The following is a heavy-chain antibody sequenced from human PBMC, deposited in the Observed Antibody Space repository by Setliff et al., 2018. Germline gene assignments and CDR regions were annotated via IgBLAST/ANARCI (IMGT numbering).Heavy chain of an antibody. CDR3: ARHVNGSGKYYNWFDP. Sequence: PSETLSLTCAVSGYSISSGYYWGWIRQPPGKGLEWIGSVYHSGSTYYNPSLKSRVTISVDTSKNQFSLKLSSVTAADTAAYYCARHVNGSGKYYNWFDPWGQGTLVTVSS. CDR1: GYSISSGYY. V-gene: IGHV4-38-2*01. J-gene: IGHJ5*02. D-gene: IGHD3-10*01. CDR2: VYHSGST.